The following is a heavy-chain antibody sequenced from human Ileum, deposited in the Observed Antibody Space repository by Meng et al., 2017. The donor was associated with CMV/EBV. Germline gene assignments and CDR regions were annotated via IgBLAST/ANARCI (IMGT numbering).Heavy chain of an antibody. V-gene: IGHV3-74*01. CDR1: GFTLTGYW. Sequence: GESLKISCVGSGFTLTGYWMHWVRQTPGRGLESLSCIRSDGGFADYADSVKGRFIISRDNAKNTLYLQMDSLRADDTAVYYCARGTIYWKGVDYWGQGTPVTVSS. CDR3: ARGTIYWKGVDY. J-gene: IGHJ4*02. CDR2: IRSDGGFA. D-gene: IGHD1-1*01.